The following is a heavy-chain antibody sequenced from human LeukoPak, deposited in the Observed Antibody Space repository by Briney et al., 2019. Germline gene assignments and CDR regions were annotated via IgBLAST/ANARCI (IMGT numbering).Heavy chain of an antibody. J-gene: IGHJ3*02. D-gene: IGHD2-21*01. CDR2: IYYNGST. CDR3: ARDLGVVVGAFDI. Sequence: SETLSLTCTVSGGSISSYYWSWIRQPPGKGLEWIGYIYYNGSTNYNPSLKSRVTISVDTSKNQFSLKLSSVTAADTAVYYCARDLGVVVGAFDIWGQGTMVTVSS. CDR1: GGSISSYY. V-gene: IGHV4-59*01.